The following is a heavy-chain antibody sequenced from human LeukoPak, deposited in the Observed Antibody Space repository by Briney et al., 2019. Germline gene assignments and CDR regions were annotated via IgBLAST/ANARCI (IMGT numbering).Heavy chain of an antibody. CDR1: GFTFGSHA. Sequence: GGSLRLSCEASGFTFGSHAMYWVRQAPGKGLEWVAGIFGSGGSPHYADPVKGRFTISRDNSRNTVYLQMNSLRAEDTAVYYCAKAENDIRTVAAANDPWGQGTLVTVSS. D-gene: IGHD6-13*01. CDR3: AKAENDIRTVAAANDP. V-gene: IGHV3-23*01. J-gene: IGHJ5*02. CDR2: IFGSGGSP.